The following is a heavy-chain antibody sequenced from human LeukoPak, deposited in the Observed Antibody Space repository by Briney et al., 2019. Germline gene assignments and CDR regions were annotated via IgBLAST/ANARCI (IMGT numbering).Heavy chain of an antibody. CDR2: IRKKGYGETT. V-gene: IGHV3-49*03. Sequence: QTGGSLRLSCIASGFTFGDDAWSWFRQAPGKGLEFIAFIRKKGYGETTDYAASVRGRFTVSRDDAKSVAYLQMNSLKTEDTALYYCSRGLHDYGDSNYYFDRWGRGTLVIVSS. CDR1: GFTFGDDA. J-gene: IGHJ4*02. CDR3: SRGLHDYGDSNYYFDR. D-gene: IGHD4-17*01.